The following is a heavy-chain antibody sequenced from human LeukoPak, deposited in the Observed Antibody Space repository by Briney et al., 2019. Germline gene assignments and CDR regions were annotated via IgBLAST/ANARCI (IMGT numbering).Heavy chain of an antibody. CDR1: GGSFSDYS. J-gene: IGHJ3*02. Sequence: PSETLSLTCAVFGGSFSDYSWTWIRQTPGKGLEWIGEINHRGGTNYNPSLKSRLTISVDTSKNQFSLNLTSVTAADTAVYYCASGVGEFFPDAFNIWGQGTMLGVFS. D-gene: IGHD3-10*01. CDR3: ASGVGEFFPDAFNI. V-gene: IGHV4-34*01. CDR2: INHRGGT.